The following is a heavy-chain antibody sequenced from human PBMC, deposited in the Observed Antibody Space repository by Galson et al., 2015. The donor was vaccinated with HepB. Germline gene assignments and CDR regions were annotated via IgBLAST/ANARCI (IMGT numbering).Heavy chain of an antibody. CDR2: IYSGDNT. J-gene: IGHJ4*02. CDR3: ARVGPGTYNDRQDY. D-gene: IGHD3-22*01. Sequence: SLRLSCAASGFTISNNYMSWVRQAPGKGLEWVSLIYSGDNTFYGDSVKGRFTISRDNSKNTLYLQMNSLRAEDTAVYYCARVGPGTYNDRQDYWGQGTLVTVSS. CDR1: GFTISNNY. V-gene: IGHV3-53*01.